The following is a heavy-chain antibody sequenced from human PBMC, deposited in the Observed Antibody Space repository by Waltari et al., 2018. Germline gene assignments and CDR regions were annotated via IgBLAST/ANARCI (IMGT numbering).Heavy chain of an antibody. V-gene: IGHV4-59*01. CDR2: IYYSGST. Sequence: QVQLQESGPGLVKPSETLSLTCTVSGGSISSYYWSWIREPPGKGLEWIGYIYYSGSTNYNPTLKSRVTISVDTSKNQFSLKLSSVTAADTAVYYCARGAGGSDVDYWGQGTLVTVSS. CDR1: GGSISSYY. CDR3: ARGAGGSDVDY. D-gene: IGHD1-26*01. J-gene: IGHJ4*02.